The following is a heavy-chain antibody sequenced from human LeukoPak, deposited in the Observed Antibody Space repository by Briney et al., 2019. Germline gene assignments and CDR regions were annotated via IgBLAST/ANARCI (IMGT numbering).Heavy chain of an antibody. J-gene: IGHJ5*02. Sequence: GGSLRLSCAASGLIFSNYWMIWVRQAPGKGLEWVGNIKQDGSEKRYADSVRGRFTISRDNALTSLYLQMNSLRAEDTAVYYCARASNPWLQLTWGQGTLVTVSS. CDR2: IKQDGSEK. D-gene: IGHD5-24*01. CDR3: ARASNPWLQLT. CDR1: GLIFSNYW. V-gene: IGHV3-7*05.